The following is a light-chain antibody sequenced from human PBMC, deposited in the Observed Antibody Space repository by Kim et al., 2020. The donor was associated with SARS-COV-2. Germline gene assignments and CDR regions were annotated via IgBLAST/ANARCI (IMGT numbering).Light chain of an antibody. V-gene: IGKV1-27*01. CDR3: QKYDSAPWT. Sequence: ASVGDRVTITCRASQVINNYLAWYQQKPGKAPTVLIYGASTLHSGVPSRFSGSGSGTDFTLTTSSLQPEDVGTYYCQKYDSAPWTFGHGTKVDIK. CDR2: GAS. J-gene: IGKJ1*01. CDR1: QVINNY.